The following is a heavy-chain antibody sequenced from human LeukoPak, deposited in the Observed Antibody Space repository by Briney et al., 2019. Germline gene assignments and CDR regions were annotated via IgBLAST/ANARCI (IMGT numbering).Heavy chain of an antibody. D-gene: IGHD3-22*01. CDR2: IYPGDSDI. Sequence: GESLKISCKGSGYSFSIYWIAWVRLMPGKGLEWMGNIYPGDSDIRYSPSFQGQVTFSADKSISTAYLQWSSLKASDTAMYYCARRDSSGYSFDSWGQGTLVTVSS. J-gene: IGHJ5*01. CDR1: GYSFSIYW. V-gene: IGHV5-51*01. CDR3: ARRDSSGYSFDS.